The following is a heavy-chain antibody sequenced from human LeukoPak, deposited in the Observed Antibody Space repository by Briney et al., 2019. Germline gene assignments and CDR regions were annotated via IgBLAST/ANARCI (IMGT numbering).Heavy chain of an antibody. CDR1: GFTFSSYS. CDR2: ISSSSSTI. Sequence: PGGSLRLSCAASGFTFSSYSMNWVRQAPGKGLEWVSYISSSSSTIYYADSVKGRFTISRDNAKNSLYLQMNSLRAEDTAVYYCARDQPYSGYDLVDYWGQGTLVTVSS. J-gene: IGHJ4*02. D-gene: IGHD5-12*01. V-gene: IGHV3-48*01. CDR3: ARDQPYSGYDLVDY.